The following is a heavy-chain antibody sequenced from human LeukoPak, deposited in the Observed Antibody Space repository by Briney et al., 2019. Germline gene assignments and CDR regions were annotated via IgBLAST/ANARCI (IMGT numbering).Heavy chain of an antibody. J-gene: IGHJ4*01. CDR2: IYHSGST. CDR3: ARGAALVTDKYFDY. D-gene: IGHD5-18*01. Sequence: SGTLSLTCAVSGGSISSSNWWSWVRQPPGKGLEWIGEIYHSGSTNYNPSLKSRVTISVDTSKNQFSLKLSSVTAADTAVYYCARGAALVTDKYFDYWGHGTLVTVSS. CDR1: GGSISSSNW. V-gene: IGHV4-4*02.